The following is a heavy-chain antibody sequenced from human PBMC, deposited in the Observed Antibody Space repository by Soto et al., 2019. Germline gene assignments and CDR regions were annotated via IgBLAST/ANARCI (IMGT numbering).Heavy chain of an antibody. J-gene: IGHJ4*02. CDR1: GGSISSGGYY. Sequence: SETLSLTCNVSGGSISSGGYYWNWIRQPPGKGLEWIGYIYYSGSTYYNPSLKSRVTISVDTSKNQFSLKLSSVTAADTAVYYCARGYSSGWYKDHFDYWGQGTLVTVSS. CDR2: IYYSGST. CDR3: ARGYSSGWYKDHFDY. D-gene: IGHD6-19*01. V-gene: IGHV4-30-4*08.